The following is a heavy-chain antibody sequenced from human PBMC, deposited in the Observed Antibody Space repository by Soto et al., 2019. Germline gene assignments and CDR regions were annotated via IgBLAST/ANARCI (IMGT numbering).Heavy chain of an antibody. CDR3: VRERALKDIVVVVAATRVGPVDY. V-gene: IGHV1-46*01. CDR2: INPSGSST. Sequence: ASVKVSCKASGYTFTSYYMHWVRQAPGQGLEWMGIINPSGSSTNYAQKFQGRVTMTRDTSTSTVYMELSSLRSEDTAVYYCVRERALKDIVVVVAATRVGPVDYWG. CDR1: GYTFTSYY. J-gene: IGHJ4*01. D-gene: IGHD2-15*01.